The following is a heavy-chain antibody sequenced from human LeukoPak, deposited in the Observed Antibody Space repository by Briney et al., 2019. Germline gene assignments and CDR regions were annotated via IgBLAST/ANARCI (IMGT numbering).Heavy chain of an antibody. CDR2: ISGGGGST. CDR3: AKTFKINAYFDY. D-gene: IGHD3-16*01. Sequence: PGGSLRLSCAASGFTFSSYAMSWVRQAPGKGLEWVSVISGGGGSTYYADSVKGRFTISRDNSKNPLYLQMNSLRAEDTAVYYCAKTFKINAYFDYWGQGTLVTVSS. V-gene: IGHV3-23*01. J-gene: IGHJ4*02. CDR1: GFTFSSYA.